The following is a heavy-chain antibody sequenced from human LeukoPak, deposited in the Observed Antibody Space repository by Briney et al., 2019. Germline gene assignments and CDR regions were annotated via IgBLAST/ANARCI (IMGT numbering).Heavy chain of an antibody. D-gene: IGHD3-22*01. CDR3: ARDSYYYDSSGSYLLYYFDY. V-gene: IGHV4-4*07. Sequence: SETLSLTCTVSGGYISSYHWSWIRQPAGEGLEWSGRIYTSGSTDYNPSLKSRVTMSVDTSNNQFSLKLSSVTAADTAVYYCARDSYYYDSSGSYLLYYFDYWGQGTLVTVSS. J-gene: IGHJ4*02. CDR2: IYTSGST. CDR1: GGYISSYH.